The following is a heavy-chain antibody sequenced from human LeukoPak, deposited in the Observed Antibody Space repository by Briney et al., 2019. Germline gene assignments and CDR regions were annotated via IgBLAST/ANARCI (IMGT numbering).Heavy chain of an antibody. Sequence: PGGSLRLSCAASGFTFSSYSMNWVRQAPGKGLEWVSSISSSSSYIYYADSVKGRFTISRDNAKNSLYLQMNSLRAEDTADYYCAREKFYDNSGYDYWGQGTLVTVSS. D-gene: IGHD3-22*01. V-gene: IGHV3-21*01. CDR3: AREKFYDNSGYDY. CDR2: ISSSSSYI. CDR1: GFTFSSYS. J-gene: IGHJ4*02.